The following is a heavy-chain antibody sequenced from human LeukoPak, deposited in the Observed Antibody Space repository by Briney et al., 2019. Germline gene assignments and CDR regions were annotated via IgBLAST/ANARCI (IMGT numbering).Heavy chain of an antibody. CDR2: FTPEDHET. D-gene: IGHD3-3*01. V-gene: IGHV1-24*01. J-gene: IGHJ4*02. CDR1: GRTLTELS. CDR3: ATESLFGAIKSPNY. Sequence: ASVKVSCKISGRTLTELSMHWVRLTRGKGLEWMGGFTPEDHETAYAQKFQGRVTLIEDTSTNTASMELRGLTSEDTAVYYCATESLFGAIKSPNYWGQGTLVTVSS.